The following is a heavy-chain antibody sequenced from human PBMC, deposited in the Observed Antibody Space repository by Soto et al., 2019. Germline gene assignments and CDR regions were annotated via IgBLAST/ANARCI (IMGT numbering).Heavy chain of an antibody. D-gene: IGHD3-10*01. CDR3: AKALVRGVIGYFDY. Sequence: GGSLRLSCAASGFTFSSYAMSWVRQAPGKGLEWVSAISGSGGSTYYADSVKGRFTISRDNSKNTLYLQMSSLRAEDTAVYYCAKALVRGVIGYFDYWGQGTLVTVSS. V-gene: IGHV3-23*01. J-gene: IGHJ4*02. CDR1: GFTFSSYA. CDR2: ISGSGGST.